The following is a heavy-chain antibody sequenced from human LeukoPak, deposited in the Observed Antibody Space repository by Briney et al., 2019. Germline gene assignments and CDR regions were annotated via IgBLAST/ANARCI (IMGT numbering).Heavy chain of an antibody. D-gene: IGHD2-2*01. CDR1: GYTFTSYG. V-gene: IGHV1-18*01. Sequence: GASMKVSCKASGYTFTSYGISWVRQAPGQGLEWMGWISAYNGNTNYAQKLQGRVTMTTDTSTSTAYMELRSLRSDDTAVYYCARIGGRGDIVVVPAANVWGQGTLVTVSS. CDR2: ISAYNGNT. J-gene: IGHJ4*02. CDR3: ARIGGRGDIVVVPAANV.